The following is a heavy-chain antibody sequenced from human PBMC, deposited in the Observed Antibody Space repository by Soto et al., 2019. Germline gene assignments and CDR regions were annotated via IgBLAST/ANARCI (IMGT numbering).Heavy chain of an antibody. CDR1: GFTFSSYC. Sequence: QVQLVESGGGVVQPGRSLRLSCAASGFTFSSYCMQCVRQAPGKGLEWGAVIWYDGSNKYYADSVKGRVTISRDNSKNTLYLQMNSLRAEDTAVYYCARDPGSDGDARLDYWGQGTLVTVSS. CDR3: ARDPGSDGDARLDY. V-gene: IGHV3-33*01. D-gene: IGHD4-17*01. J-gene: IGHJ4*02. CDR2: IWYDGSNK.